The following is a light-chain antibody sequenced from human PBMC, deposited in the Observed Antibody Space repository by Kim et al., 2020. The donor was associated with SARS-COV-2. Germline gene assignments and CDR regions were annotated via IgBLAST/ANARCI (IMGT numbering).Light chain of an antibody. J-gene: IGKJ2*01. Sequence: DIQMTQSPSSLSAPVGDTVNITCLASQTILTYLNWYQQKSGTAPKLLIYAASGLHTGVPSRFTGSGSGTHFTLFIGSLQPEDFALYYCQQSYTPPYTFGQGTKLEI. CDR1: QTILTY. V-gene: IGKV1-39*01. CDR2: AAS. CDR3: QQSYTPPYT.